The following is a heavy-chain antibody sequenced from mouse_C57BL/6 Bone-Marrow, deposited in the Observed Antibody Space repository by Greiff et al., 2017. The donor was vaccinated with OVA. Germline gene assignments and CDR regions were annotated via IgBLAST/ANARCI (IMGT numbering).Heavy chain of an antibody. CDR3: ARRDSNYGAWLAY. CDR1: GYTFTSYW. CDR2: IHPNSGST. V-gene: IGHV1-64*01. J-gene: IGHJ3*01. D-gene: IGHD2-5*01. Sequence: QVQLQQPGAELVKPGASVKLSCKASGYTFTSYWMHWVKQRPGQGLEWIGMIHPNSGSTNYNEKFKSKATLTVDKSSSTAYMQLSSLTSEDSAVYYCARRDSNYGAWLAYWGQGTLVTVSA.